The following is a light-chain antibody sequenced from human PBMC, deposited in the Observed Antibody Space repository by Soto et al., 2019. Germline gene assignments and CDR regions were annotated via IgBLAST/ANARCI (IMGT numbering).Light chain of an antibody. CDR2: ATS. CDR1: QTISSY. J-gene: IGKJ3*01. V-gene: IGKV1-39*01. Sequence: DIPMTQSPPSLSASVGDTVTITCRASQTISSYLSWYQQKPGKAPKLLIYATSTLQSGVPSRFSGSGSVTEFTLTIHSPQPEDFATYYCQQSYGSPPFTFGPGTRLDIK. CDR3: QQSYGSPPFT.